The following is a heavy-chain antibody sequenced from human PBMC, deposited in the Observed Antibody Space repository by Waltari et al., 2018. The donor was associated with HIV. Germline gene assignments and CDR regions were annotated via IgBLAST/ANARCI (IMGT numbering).Heavy chain of an antibody. J-gene: IGHJ4*02. V-gene: IGHV4-38-2*01. Sequence: QVQLQESGPGLVKPSETLSLTCAVSGYSISSGYYWGWIRQPPGKGLEWIGSIYHSGSTYYNPSLKSRVTISVDTSKNQFSLKLSSVTAADTAVYYCARLGEAAAMFMLWGQGTLVTVSS. CDR2: IYHSGST. CDR3: ARLGEAAAMFML. CDR1: GYSISSGYY. D-gene: IGHD2-2*01.